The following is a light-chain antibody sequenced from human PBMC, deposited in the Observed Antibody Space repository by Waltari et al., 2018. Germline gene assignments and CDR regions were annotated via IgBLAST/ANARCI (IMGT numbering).Light chain of an antibody. Sequence: EIVLTQSPGTLSLSPGERATLPCRASQSVSSNFLAWYQQKPGQAPRLLIYGASSRATDVPDRFSGSGSGSDFTLTITRLFSEDVAMYYCHQYANSPVTFGQGTKLEI. J-gene: IGKJ2*01. CDR2: GAS. CDR1: QSVSSNF. V-gene: IGKV3-20*01. CDR3: HQYANSPVT.